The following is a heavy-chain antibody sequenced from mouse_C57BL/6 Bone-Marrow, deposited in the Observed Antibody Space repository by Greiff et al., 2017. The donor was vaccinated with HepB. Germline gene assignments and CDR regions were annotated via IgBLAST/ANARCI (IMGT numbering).Heavy chain of an antibody. CDR2: IYPGNSDT. J-gene: IGHJ4*01. Sequence: VQLQQSGTVLARPGASVKMSCKTSGYTFTSYWMHWVKQRPGQGLEWIGAIYPGNSDTSYNQKFKGKAKLTAVTSASTAYMELSSLTNEDSAVYYCTRRITTVDYYAMDYWGQGTSVTVSS. CDR3: TRRITTVDYYAMDY. V-gene: IGHV1-5*01. CDR1: GYTFTSYW. D-gene: IGHD1-1*01.